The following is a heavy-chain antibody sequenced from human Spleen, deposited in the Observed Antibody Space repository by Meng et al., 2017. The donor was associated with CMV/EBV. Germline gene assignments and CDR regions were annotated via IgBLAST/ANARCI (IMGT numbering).Heavy chain of an antibody. J-gene: IGHJ5*02. Sequence: GASVSSDSAAWNWIRQSPSRGLEWLGRTYYRSKWYNNYAVSVKSRITINPDTSKNQFSLQLNSVTPEDTAVYYCARDDVGARDWFDPWGQGTLVTVSS. CDR1: GASVSSDSAA. V-gene: IGHV6-1*01. CDR3: ARDDVGARDWFDP. D-gene: IGHD1-26*01. CDR2: TYYRSKWYN.